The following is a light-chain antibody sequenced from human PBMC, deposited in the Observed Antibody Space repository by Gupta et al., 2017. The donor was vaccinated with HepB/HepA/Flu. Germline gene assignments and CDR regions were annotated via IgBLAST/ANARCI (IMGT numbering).Light chain of an antibody. CDR1: QNLLYSSSNKNN. CDR3: QQYYDSPWT. Sequence: DIVMTQSPDSLSVSLGERATINCKSSQNLLYSSSNKNNLTWYQQKPGQPPKLLIYWASTRNSGVPDRFNGSGSGTDFTLTISSLQAEDVAVYYCQQYYDSPWTFGQGTKVEIK. CDR2: WAS. V-gene: IGKV4-1*01. J-gene: IGKJ1*01.